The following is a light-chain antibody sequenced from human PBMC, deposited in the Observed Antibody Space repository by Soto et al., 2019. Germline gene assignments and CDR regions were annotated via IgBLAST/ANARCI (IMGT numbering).Light chain of an antibody. J-gene: IGLJ3*02. Sequence: QSALTQPASVSGSAGQSITISCTGSSSDVGGYNYVSWCQQHPGKAPKLIIYEVSNRPSGVSNRFSGSKSGNTASLTISGLQVEDEADYYCSSYTSSNTWVFGGGTKLTVL. CDR1: SSDVGGYNY. CDR2: EVS. CDR3: SSYTSSNTWV. V-gene: IGLV2-14*01.